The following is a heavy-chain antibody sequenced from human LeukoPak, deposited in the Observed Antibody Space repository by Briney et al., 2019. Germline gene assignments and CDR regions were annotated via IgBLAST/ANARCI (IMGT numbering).Heavy chain of an antibody. V-gene: IGHV4-59*08. CDR1: GGSISTHY. CDR2: MSYSGNS. D-gene: IGHD6-19*01. CDR3: ARNGGGWSFDY. Sequence: SETLSLTCTVSGGSISTHYWSWIRQSPGKGLEWIGYMSYSGNSNYSPSLESRVTVSVDTSKNQFSLKLTSVTAADTAVYYCARNGGGWSFDYWGQGTLVTVSS. J-gene: IGHJ4*02.